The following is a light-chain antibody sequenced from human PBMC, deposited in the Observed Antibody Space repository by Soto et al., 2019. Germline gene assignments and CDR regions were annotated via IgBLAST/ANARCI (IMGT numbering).Light chain of an antibody. Sequence: EIVMTQSPATLSVSPGERATLSCRASQSVSSNLAWYQQKPGQAPRLLIYGASTRATGIPARFSGSGSGTEFTLTISSLQSEDFAVYYCQQDNTCPPATFGQGTKLEIK. J-gene: IGKJ2*01. CDR2: GAS. V-gene: IGKV3-15*01. CDR1: QSVSSN. CDR3: QQDNTCPPAT.